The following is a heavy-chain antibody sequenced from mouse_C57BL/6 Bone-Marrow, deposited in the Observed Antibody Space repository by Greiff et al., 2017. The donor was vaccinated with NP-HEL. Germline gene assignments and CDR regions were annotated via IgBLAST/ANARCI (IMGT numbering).Heavy chain of an antibody. CDR3: AREGFAY. Sequence: VQLQQPGAELVRPGSSVKLSCKASGYTFTSYWMHWVKQRPIQGLEWIGNIDPSASETHYNQNFKDKATLTVDKSSSTAYLQLSSLTSEDSAVYYCAREGFAYWGPGTLVTVSA. J-gene: IGHJ3*01. V-gene: IGHV1-52*01. CDR2: IDPSASET. CDR1: GYTFTSYW.